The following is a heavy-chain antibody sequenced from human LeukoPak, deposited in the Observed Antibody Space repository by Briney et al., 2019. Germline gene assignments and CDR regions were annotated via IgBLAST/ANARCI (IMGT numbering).Heavy chain of an antibody. Sequence: GGSLRLSCAASGFTFSSYAMSWVRQAPGKGLEWVSAISGSGGSTYYADSAKGRFTISRDNSKNTLYLQMNSLRAEDTAVYYCAKAGTYSSGWYYYYGMDVWGQGTTVTVSS. CDR2: ISGSGGST. CDR1: GFTFSSYA. J-gene: IGHJ6*02. CDR3: AKAGTYSSGWYYYYGMDV. D-gene: IGHD6-19*01. V-gene: IGHV3-23*01.